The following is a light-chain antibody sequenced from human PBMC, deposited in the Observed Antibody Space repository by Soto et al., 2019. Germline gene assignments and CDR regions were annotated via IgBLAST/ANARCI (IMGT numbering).Light chain of an antibody. J-gene: IGKJ1*01. CDR2: NSS. CDR1: QSIRSNY. Sequence: TQSPSTLSASVGDRVTITCRASQSIRSNYLAWYQQKPGQAPRLLIYNSSTRATGIPDRFSGSGSGTDFTLTISRLEPEDFALYYCQQYRDLPQTFGQGTQVEIK. CDR3: QQYRDLPQT. V-gene: IGKV3-20*01.